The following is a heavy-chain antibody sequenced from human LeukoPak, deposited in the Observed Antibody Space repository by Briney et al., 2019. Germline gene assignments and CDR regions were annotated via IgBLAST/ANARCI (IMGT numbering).Heavy chain of an antibody. J-gene: IGHJ4*02. Sequence: SGESLKISCRGSGYSITSYRIAWVRQMPGKGLEWMGIIYPADSDIRYSPSFQGQVTISADKSISTAYLQWSSLKASDTAMYYCARLVAETIDYWGQGTLVTVSS. CDR2: IYPADSDI. CDR1: GYSITSYR. D-gene: IGHD1/OR15-1a*01. V-gene: IGHV5-51*01. CDR3: ARLVAETIDY.